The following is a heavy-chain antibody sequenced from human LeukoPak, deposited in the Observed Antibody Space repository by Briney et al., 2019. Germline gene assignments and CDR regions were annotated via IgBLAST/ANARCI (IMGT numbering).Heavy chain of an antibody. V-gene: IGHV3-9*03. J-gene: IGHJ4*02. CDR3: AKDAVYDSSGYLDY. CDR1: GYTFDDYA. D-gene: IGHD3-22*01. CDR2: ISWNSGSI. Sequence: GGSLRFSCAASGYTFDDYAMHWVRHAPGKGLEWVSGISWNSGSIGYADSVKGRFTISRDNAKNSLYLQMNRLRAEDMALYYCAKDAVYDSSGYLDYWGQGTLVTVSS.